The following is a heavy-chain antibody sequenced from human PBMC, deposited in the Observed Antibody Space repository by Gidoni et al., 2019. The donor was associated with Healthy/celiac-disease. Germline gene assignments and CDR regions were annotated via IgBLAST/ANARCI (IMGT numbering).Heavy chain of an antibody. CDR2: IIPILGIA. CDR3: SRATRVDGPPPYYFDY. D-gene: IGHD5-12*01. Sequence: QVQLVHSRAEVKTPGSSVKIHCKASGGPFSSYTIRWVRQAPGQGLEWMGRIIPILGIANHAQKFHGRVMITADKSTSTAYMELSSLRSEDTAVYYCSRATRVDGPPPYYFDYWVQGTLVTVSS. V-gene: IGHV1-69*09. J-gene: IGHJ4*02. CDR1: GGPFSSYT.